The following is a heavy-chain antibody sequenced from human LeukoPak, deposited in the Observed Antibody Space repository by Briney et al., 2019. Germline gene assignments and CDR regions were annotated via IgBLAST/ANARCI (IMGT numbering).Heavy chain of an antibody. Sequence: PGGSLRLSCAASGFTFSSYSMNWVRQAPGKGLEWVSSISSSSSYIYYADSVKGRFTISRDNAKNSLYLQMNSLRAEDTAVYYCAREIVGAANYFDYWGQGTLVTVSS. CDR1: GFTFSSYS. CDR3: AREIVGAANYFDY. J-gene: IGHJ4*02. D-gene: IGHD1-26*01. CDR2: ISSSSSYI. V-gene: IGHV3-21*01.